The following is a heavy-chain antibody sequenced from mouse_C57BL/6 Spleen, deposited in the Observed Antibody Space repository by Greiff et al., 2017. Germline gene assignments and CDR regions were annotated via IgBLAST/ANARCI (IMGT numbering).Heavy chain of an antibody. CDR2: INPNNGGT. Sequence: VQLQQSGPELVKPGASVKISCKASGYTFTDYYMNWVKQSHGKSLEWIGDINPNNGGTSYNQKFKGKATLTVDKSSSTAYMELRSLTSEDSAVYYCARGYYGSSGYYFDYWGQGTTLTVSS. D-gene: IGHD1-1*01. V-gene: IGHV1-26*01. CDR1: GYTFTDYY. J-gene: IGHJ2*01. CDR3: ARGYYGSSGYYFDY.